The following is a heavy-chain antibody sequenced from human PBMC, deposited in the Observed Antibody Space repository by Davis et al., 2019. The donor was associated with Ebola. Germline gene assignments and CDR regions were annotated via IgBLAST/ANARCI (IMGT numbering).Heavy chain of an antibody. CDR2: ISYDGGNE. V-gene: IGHV3-30-3*01. CDR1: GFTFSSYA. Sequence: GESLKISCAASGFTFSSYAMSWVRQAPGKGLEWVAVISYDGGNEYYADSVKGRFTISRDNSKNTLYLQMNSLRPEDTALYFCARMELRGDSGSAFDIWGQGTMVSVSS. D-gene: IGHD1-7*01. CDR3: ARMELRGDSGSAFDI. J-gene: IGHJ3*02.